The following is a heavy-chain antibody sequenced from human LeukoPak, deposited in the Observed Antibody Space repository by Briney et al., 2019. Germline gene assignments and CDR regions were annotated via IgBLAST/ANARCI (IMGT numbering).Heavy chain of an antibody. V-gene: IGHV1-8*03. CDR1: GYTFTSYV. D-gene: IGHD3-16*01. CDR3: ARGLRDYYYYYMDV. Sequence: GASVKVSCKASGYTFTSYVINWVRQATGQGLAWMGWMNPNSGNTGYAQKFQGRVTITRNTSISTAYMELSSLRSEDTAVYYCARGLRDYYYYYMDVWGKGTTVTVSS. J-gene: IGHJ6*03. CDR2: MNPNSGNT.